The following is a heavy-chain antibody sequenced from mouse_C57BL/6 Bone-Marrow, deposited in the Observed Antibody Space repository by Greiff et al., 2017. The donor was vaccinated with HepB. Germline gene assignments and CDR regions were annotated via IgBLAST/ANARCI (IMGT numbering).Heavy chain of an antibody. D-gene: IGHD2-4*01. Sequence: EVMLVESEGGLVQPGSSMKLSCTASGFTFSDYYMAWVRQVPEKGLEWVANINYDGSSTYYLDSLKSRFIISRDNAKNILYLQMSSLKSEDTATYYGARDPHYDVYWYFDVWGTGTTVTVSS. CDR3: ARDPHYDVYWYFDV. J-gene: IGHJ1*03. CDR1: GFTFSDYY. V-gene: IGHV5-16*01. CDR2: INYDGSST.